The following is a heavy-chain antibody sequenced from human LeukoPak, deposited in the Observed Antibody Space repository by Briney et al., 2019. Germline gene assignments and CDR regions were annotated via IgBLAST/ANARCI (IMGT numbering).Heavy chain of an antibody. CDR2: INHSGST. CDR3: ARGFGSDFWSGYYRSAWFDP. V-gene: IGHV4-34*01. J-gene: IGHJ5*02. CDR1: GGSFSGYY. Sequence: SQTLSLTCAVYGGSFSGYYWSWIRQPPGKGLEWIGEINHSGSTNYNPSLKSRVTISVDTSKNQFSLKLSSVTAADTAVYYCARGFGSDFWSGYYRSAWFDPWGQGTLVTVSS. D-gene: IGHD3-3*01.